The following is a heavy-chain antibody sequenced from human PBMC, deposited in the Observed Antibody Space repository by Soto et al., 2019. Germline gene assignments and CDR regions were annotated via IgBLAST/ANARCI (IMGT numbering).Heavy chain of an antibody. CDR2: ISAYNGNT. J-gene: IGHJ6*03. Sequence: ASVKVSCKASGYTFTSYGISWVRQAPGQGLEWMGWISAYNGNTNYAQKLQGRVTMTTDKSTSTAYMELRSLRSDDTAVYYCARIRSRGDQLLSLSTGYYYYMDVWGKGTTVTVSS. CDR1: GYTFTSYG. V-gene: IGHV1-18*01. CDR3: ARIRSRGDQLLSLSTGYYYYMDV. D-gene: IGHD2-2*01.